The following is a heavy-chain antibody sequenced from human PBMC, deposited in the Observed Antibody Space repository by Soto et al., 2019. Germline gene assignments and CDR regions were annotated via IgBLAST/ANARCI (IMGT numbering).Heavy chain of an antibody. CDR1: GYTFTNFD. D-gene: IGHD3-16*01. Sequence: QVQLGQSGAEMKKPGASVKVSCKASGYTFTNFDISWVRQAPGQGLEWMGWISPYNGNTDYAQKFLGRFTMTTDTSTQTVYMELRSLRSDDTAVYYCARDSGVSDYWGQGTLVTVSS. CDR3: ARDSGVSDY. J-gene: IGHJ4*02. V-gene: IGHV1-18*01. CDR2: ISPYNGNT.